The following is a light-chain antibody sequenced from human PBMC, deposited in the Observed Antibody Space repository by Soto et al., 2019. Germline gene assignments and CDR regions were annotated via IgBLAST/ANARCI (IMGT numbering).Light chain of an antibody. Sequence: DIQMTHSPSSLSASVGDRVTITCRASQSISSYLNWYQQKPGKAPKLLIYAASSLKSGVPSRFSVSGTGTDFTLTISSLQPEDFAIYYCQQSYSASTTFGQGTRLEIK. CDR2: AAS. CDR1: QSISSY. J-gene: IGKJ5*01. V-gene: IGKV1-39*01. CDR3: QQSYSASTT.